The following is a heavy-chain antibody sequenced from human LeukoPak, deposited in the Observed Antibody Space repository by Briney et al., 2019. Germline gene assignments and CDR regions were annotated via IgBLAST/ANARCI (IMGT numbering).Heavy chain of an antibody. CDR2: ISFDGSDE. J-gene: IGHJ4*02. Sequence: GRSLRLSCAASGFTFRTYNMNWVRQVPGKGLEWVAVISFDGSDEYYADSVKGRFTISRDNSKDMVFLQINSLREDDTAMFYCARGEDFLDFWGQGTLVIVSS. V-gene: IGHV3-30*03. CDR1: GFTFRTYN. D-gene: IGHD3-3*01. CDR3: ARGEDFLDF.